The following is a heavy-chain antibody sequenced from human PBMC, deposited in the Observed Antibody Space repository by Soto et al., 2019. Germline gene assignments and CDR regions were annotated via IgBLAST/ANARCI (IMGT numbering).Heavy chain of an antibody. CDR2: ISPHNFNT. V-gene: IGHV1-18*01. J-gene: IGHJ4*02. D-gene: IGHD3-9*01. CDR1: GYTFTHFY. Sequence: VHLEQSGAEVKKPGDSVKVSCKASGYTFTHFYITWVRQAPGQGLEWMGAISPHNFNTNFAQKFQGRVTLTTDTSTNTAYMELRSMISEDTAVYYCARDEGGYDILTGYYKAHHCDYWGQGVLVTVSS. CDR3: ARDEGGYDILTGYYKAHHCDY.